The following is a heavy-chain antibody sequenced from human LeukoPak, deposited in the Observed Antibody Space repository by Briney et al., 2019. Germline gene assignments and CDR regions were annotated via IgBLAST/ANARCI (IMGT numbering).Heavy chain of an antibody. J-gene: IGHJ4*02. D-gene: IGHD3-22*01. CDR1: GFTFSSYA. Sequence: GGSLRLSCAASGFTFSSYAMSWVRQAPGKGLEWVSAISGSGGSTYYADSVKGRFTISRDNSKNTLYLQMTRLSAADTAVYYCAKSLGPPPADGFDSSGYLDYWGQGTLVTVSS. V-gene: IGHV3-23*01. CDR2: ISGSGGST. CDR3: AKSLGPPPADGFDSSGYLDY.